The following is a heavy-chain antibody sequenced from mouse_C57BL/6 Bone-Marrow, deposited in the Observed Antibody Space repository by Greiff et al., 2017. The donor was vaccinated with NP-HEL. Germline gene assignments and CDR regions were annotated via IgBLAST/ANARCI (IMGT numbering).Heavy chain of an antibody. J-gene: IGHJ4*01. CDR1: GFTFNTYA. CDR2: IRSKSSNYAT. Sequence: VQLVESGGGLVQPKGSLKLSCAASGFTFNTYAMHWVRQAPGKGLEWVARIRSKSSNYATYYADSVKDRFTISRDDSQSMLYLQMNNLKTEDTAMYYCVRGDGYLFYYAMDYWGQGTSVTVSS. CDR3: VRGDGYLFYYAMDY. D-gene: IGHD2-3*01. V-gene: IGHV10-3*01.